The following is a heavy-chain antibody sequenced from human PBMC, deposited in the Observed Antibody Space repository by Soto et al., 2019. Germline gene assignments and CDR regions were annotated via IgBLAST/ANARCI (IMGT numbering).Heavy chain of an antibody. V-gene: IGHV1-69*13. J-gene: IGHJ6*02. D-gene: IGHD6-13*01. CDR2: IIPIFGTA. Sequence: GASVKVSCKASGGTFSSYAISWVRQAPGQGLEWMGGIIPIFGTANYAQKFQGRVTITADESTSTAYMELSSLRSEDTAVYYCAVPGIAAAGSPLSIGYYGMDVWGQGTTVTVSS. CDR1: GGTFSSYA. CDR3: AVPGIAAAGSPLSIGYYGMDV.